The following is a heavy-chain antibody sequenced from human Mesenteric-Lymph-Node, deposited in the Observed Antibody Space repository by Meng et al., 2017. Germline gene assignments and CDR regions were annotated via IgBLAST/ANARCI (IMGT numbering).Heavy chain of an antibody. D-gene: IGHD4/OR15-4a*01. V-gene: IGHV3-23*01. CDR2: ISGSTGGT. Sequence: EVQLLESGGGLVQPGGSLRLSCAASGFTFSSYAMSWVRQAPGEGLEWVSGISGSTGGTYYADSVKGRFTISRDTSKNTLLLQMNSLRAEDTAVYYCAKANPMGCSGANCRGGDYWGQGTLVTVSS. J-gene: IGHJ4*02. CDR1: GFTFSSYA. CDR3: AKANPMGCSGANCRGGDY.